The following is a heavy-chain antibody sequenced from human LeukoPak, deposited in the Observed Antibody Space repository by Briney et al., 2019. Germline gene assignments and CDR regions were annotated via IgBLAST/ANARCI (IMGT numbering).Heavy chain of an antibody. V-gene: IGHV1-69*05. D-gene: IGHD3-22*01. Sequence: SSVKVSCKASGGTFSSYAISWLRQAPGQGLEWMGRIIPIFGTANYAQKFQGRVTITTDESTSTAYMELSSLRSEDTAVYYCARDALIDSYDSSGPHDYWGQGTLVTVSS. CDR2: IIPIFGTA. CDR3: ARDALIDSYDSSGPHDY. J-gene: IGHJ4*02. CDR1: GGTFSSYA.